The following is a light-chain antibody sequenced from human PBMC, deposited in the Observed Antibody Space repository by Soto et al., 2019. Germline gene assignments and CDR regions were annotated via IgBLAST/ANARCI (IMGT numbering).Light chain of an antibody. CDR3: SSYTSSSTSV. Sequence: QSVLTQPASVSGSPGQSITISCTGTSSDVGVYNYVSWYQQHPGKAPKLMIFEVTSRPSGVSNRFSGSKSGNTAPLTISGLQAEDEADYYCSSYTSSSTSVFGGGTKVTVL. CDR2: EVT. J-gene: IGLJ3*02. V-gene: IGLV2-14*01. CDR1: SSDVGVYNY.